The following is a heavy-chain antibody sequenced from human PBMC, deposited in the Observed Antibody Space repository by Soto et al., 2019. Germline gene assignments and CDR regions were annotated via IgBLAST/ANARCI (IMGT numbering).Heavy chain of an antibody. CDR2: TRQDGGQS. Sequence: GSLRLSCEASGFTLSSYWMSWIRQAPGKGLEWVANTRQDGGQSYLVDSVQGRFTISRDNAKNSVYLQMNSLRAEDTAVYYCARSSFDYWGQGTLVTVSS. CDR3: ARSSFDY. CDR1: GFTLSSYW. V-gene: IGHV3-7*01. J-gene: IGHJ4*02.